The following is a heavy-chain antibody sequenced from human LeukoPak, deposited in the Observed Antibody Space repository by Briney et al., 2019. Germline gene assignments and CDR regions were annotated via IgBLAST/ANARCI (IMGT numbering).Heavy chain of an antibody. V-gene: IGHV1-46*01. D-gene: IGHD6-19*01. J-gene: IGHJ4*02. CDR2: INPSGGST. Sequence: ASVKVSCKASGYTFTYCSLHWLQQAPGQGLEWMGIINPSGGSTSYAQKFQGRVTMTRDTSTSTVYMELSSLRSEDTAVYYCARDERQSLDYWGQGTLVTVSS. CDR3: ARDERQSLDY. CDR1: GYTFTYCS.